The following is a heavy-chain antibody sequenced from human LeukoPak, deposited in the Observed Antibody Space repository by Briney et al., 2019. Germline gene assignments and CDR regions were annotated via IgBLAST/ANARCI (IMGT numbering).Heavy chain of an antibody. CDR3: ARGYGWFDL. Sequence: SETLSLTCTISGASPYWTWIRQPPGTGLVWIGYIYSTTGTTNSNPSLKSRVTMSLDTSKKHLSLKLSAVTAADTAVYYCARGYGWFDLWGQGILVIVSS. CDR2: IYSTTGTT. J-gene: IGHJ5*02. V-gene: IGHV4-4*09. CDR1: GASPY. D-gene: IGHD3-10*01.